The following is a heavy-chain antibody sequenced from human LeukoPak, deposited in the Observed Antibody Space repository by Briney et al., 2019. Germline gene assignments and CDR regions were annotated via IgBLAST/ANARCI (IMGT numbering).Heavy chain of an antibody. CDR1: GFTVSSNY. J-gene: IGHJ6*02. CDR2: IYSGGST. V-gene: IGHV3-66*01. Sequence: PGGSLRLSCAASGFTVSSNYMSWVRQAPGKGLEWVSVIYSGGSTYYADSVKGRFTISRDNSRNTLYLQMNSLRAEDTAVYYCARDGEMVDTAMAHYGMDVWGQGTTVTVSS. D-gene: IGHD5-18*01. CDR3: ARDGEMVDTAMAHYGMDV.